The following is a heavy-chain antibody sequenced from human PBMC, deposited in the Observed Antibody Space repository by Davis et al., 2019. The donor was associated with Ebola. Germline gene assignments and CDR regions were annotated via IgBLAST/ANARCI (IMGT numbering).Heavy chain of an antibody. D-gene: IGHD3-22*01. CDR1: GFTFSDYY. CDR3: ARPPYYYDSSGYAY. J-gene: IGHJ4*02. CDR2: ISSSGNTI. Sequence: GGSLRLSCAASGFTFSDYYMTWIRQAPGKGLEWISYISSSGNTIYYADSVKGRFTVSRDNAKNSLYLQMNSLRVDDTAVYFCARPPYYYDSSGYAYWGQGTLVTVSS. V-gene: IGHV3-11*01.